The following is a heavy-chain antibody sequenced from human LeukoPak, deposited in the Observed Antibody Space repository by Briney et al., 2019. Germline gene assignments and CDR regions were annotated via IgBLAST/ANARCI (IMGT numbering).Heavy chain of an antibody. CDR3: ARDLGVMVRAFDI. CDR1: GVSISSYY. Sequence: PSETLSLTCTVSGVSISSYYRSWIRQPPGKRLEWIGYIYYSGSTSYNPSLKSRVTISVDTSKSQISLKLSSVTAADTAVYYCARDLGVMVRAFDIWGQGTMVTVSS. J-gene: IGHJ3*02. CDR2: IYYSGST. V-gene: IGHV4-59*01. D-gene: IGHD5-18*01.